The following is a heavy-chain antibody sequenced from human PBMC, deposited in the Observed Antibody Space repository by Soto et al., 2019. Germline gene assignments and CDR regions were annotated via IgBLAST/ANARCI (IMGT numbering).Heavy chain of an antibody. CDR2: ITDSGDDT. CDR3: AKLGSSSWSPHYYFDS. V-gene: IGHV3-23*01. Sequence: EVQLLESGGGLVQPGGSLRLSCAASGFTFNNYAMGWVRQAPGKGLEWVSAITDSGDDTYYIDSVKGRFTISRDNSKSTLYLQMNRLRAEDTAIYYCAKLGSSSWSPHYYFDSWGQGPLVTVSS. J-gene: IGHJ4*02. D-gene: IGHD2-2*01. CDR1: GFTFNNYA.